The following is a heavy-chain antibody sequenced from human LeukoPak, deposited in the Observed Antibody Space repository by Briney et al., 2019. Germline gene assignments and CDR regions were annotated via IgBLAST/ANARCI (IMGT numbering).Heavy chain of an antibody. CDR2: VSTYNGNT. J-gene: IGHJ4*02. Sequence: EASVKVSCKASGCTFTTYGLSWVRQAPGQGLEWMGWVSTYNGNTNYAQKLRGRVIMTTDASTSTAFVELWSLTSDDTAVYYCTRDRHYKFDYWGQGTLVTVSS. CDR1: GCTFTTYG. V-gene: IGHV1-18*01. CDR3: TRDRHYKFDY. D-gene: IGHD1-14*01.